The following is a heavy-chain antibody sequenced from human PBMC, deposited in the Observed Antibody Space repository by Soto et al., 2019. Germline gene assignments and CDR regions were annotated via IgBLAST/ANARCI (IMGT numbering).Heavy chain of an antibody. D-gene: IGHD6-13*01. CDR2: IYSGGST. Sequence: GGSLRLSCAASGFTVSSNCMSWVRQAPGKGLEWVSVIYSGGSTYYADSVKGRFTISRDNSKNTLYLQMNSLRAEDTAVYYCARDSPTYSSRSSTYGMDVWGQGTTVTVSS. CDR3: ARDSPTYSSRSSTYGMDV. CDR1: GFTVSSNC. V-gene: IGHV3-53*01. J-gene: IGHJ6*02.